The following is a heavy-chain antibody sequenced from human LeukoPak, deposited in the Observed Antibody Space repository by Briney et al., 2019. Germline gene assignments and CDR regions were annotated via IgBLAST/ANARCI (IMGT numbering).Heavy chain of an antibody. Sequence: GGSLRFSCAASGFTFSSDEMNWVRQAPGKGLGWVSDISSSGSTIYYADSVKGRFTISRDNAKNSLYLQMNSLRAEDTAVYYCARDDPHLLLPAYYYYGMDVWGQGTTVTVSS. J-gene: IGHJ6*02. D-gene: IGHD3-22*01. V-gene: IGHV3-48*03. CDR2: ISSSGSTI. CDR1: GFTFSSDE. CDR3: ARDDPHLLLPAYYYYGMDV.